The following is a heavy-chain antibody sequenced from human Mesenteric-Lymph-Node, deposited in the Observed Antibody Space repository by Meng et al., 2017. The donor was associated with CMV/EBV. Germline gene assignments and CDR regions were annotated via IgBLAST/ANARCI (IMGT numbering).Heavy chain of an antibody. D-gene: IGHD2-21*01. V-gene: IGHV3-7*01. CDR3: ARIVTIAAPSDY. J-gene: IGHJ4*02. CDR2: IKPDGSEK. Sequence: GESLKISCTASGFSISSYAMTWVRQAPGKGLEWVANIKPDGSEKNHVDSVKGRFTISRDNAKNSLYLQMNSLRAEDTAVYYCARIVTIAAPSDYWGQGTLVTVSS. CDR1: GFSISSYA.